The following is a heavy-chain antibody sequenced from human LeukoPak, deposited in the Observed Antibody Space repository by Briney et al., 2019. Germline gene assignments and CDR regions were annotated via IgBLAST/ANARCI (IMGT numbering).Heavy chain of an antibody. CDR2: IHYSGNT. J-gene: IGHJ4*02. CDR1: GGSTSSSNYY. D-gene: IGHD3-3*01. CDR3: ARLGAGPTYYDFWSGYSSFYFDY. V-gene: IGHV4-39*01. Sequence: SETLSLTCTVSGGSTSSSNYYWGWIRQPPGKGLEWIGGIHYSGNTYYNPSLKSRVTIPIDTSKNQFSLKLSSVTAADTAVYYCARLGAGPTYYDFWSGYSSFYFDYWGQGTLVTVSS.